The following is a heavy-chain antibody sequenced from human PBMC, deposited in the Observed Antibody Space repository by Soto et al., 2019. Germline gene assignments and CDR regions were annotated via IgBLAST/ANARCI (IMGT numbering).Heavy chain of an antibody. D-gene: IGHD3-3*01. V-gene: IGHV3-30-3*01. CDR3: ARDLTPDFWSGYYHYYYGMDV. J-gene: IGHJ6*02. CDR2: ISYDGSNK. CDR1: GFTFSSYA. Sequence: GSLRLSCAASGFTFSSYAMHWVRQAPGKGLEWVAVISYDGSNKYYADSVKGRFTISRDNSKNTLYLQMNSLRAEDTAVYYCARDLTPDFWSGYYHYYYGMDVWGQGTTVTVSS.